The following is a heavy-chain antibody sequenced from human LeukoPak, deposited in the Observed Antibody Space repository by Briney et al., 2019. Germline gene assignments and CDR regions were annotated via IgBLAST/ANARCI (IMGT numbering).Heavy chain of an antibody. Sequence: RRGGSLRLSCAASGFTFSSYGMHWVRQAPGKGLEWVAVISYDGSNKYYADSVKGRFTISRDNSKNTLYLQMNSLRAEDTAVYYCAKVIVAWDGSGSMLYYGMDVWGKGTTVTVSS. V-gene: IGHV3-30*18. CDR3: AKVIVAWDGSGSMLYYGMDV. J-gene: IGHJ6*04. CDR1: GFTFSSYG. CDR2: ISYDGSNK. D-gene: IGHD3-10*01.